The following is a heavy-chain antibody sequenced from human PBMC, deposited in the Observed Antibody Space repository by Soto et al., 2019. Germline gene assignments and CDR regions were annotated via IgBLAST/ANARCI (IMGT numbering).Heavy chain of an antibody. Sequence: GGSLRLSCAASGFTFDDYAMHWVRQAPGKGLEWVSGISWNSGSIGYADSVKGRFTISRDNAKNSLYLQMNSLRAEDTALYYCAKDSSADYYDSSGDYWGQGTLVSVSS. J-gene: IGHJ4*02. CDR1: GFTFDDYA. CDR3: AKDSSADYYDSSGDY. V-gene: IGHV3-9*01. CDR2: ISWNSGSI. D-gene: IGHD3-22*01.